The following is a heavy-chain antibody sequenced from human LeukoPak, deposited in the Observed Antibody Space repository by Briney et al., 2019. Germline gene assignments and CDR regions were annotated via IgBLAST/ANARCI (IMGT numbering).Heavy chain of an antibody. J-gene: IGHJ4*02. CDR1: GYTFTGYY. CDR3: ARDSKVTGTSFDS. V-gene: IGHV1-2*02. Sequence: ASVKVSCKASGYTFTGYYMHWVRQAPGQGLEWMGWMNIDSGGTKYAQKFQGRVTMTRDTSISTAFMDLTRLRSDDTAVYYCARDSKVTGTSFDSWGQGTLVTVSS. CDR2: MNIDSGGT. D-gene: IGHD6-19*01.